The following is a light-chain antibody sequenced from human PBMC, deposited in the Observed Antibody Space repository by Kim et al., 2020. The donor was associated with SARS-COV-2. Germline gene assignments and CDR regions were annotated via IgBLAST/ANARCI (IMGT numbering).Light chain of an antibody. V-gene: IGLV3-1*01. CDR1: KLGDKY. CDR3: QAWDSSTVV. J-gene: IGLJ2*01. Sequence: SVSPGQTASITCSGDKLGDKYACWYQQKPGQSPLLVIYQDNKRPSGIPGRFSGSNSGNTATLTISGTQAMDEADYYCQAWDSSTVVFGGGTQLTVL. CDR2: QDN.